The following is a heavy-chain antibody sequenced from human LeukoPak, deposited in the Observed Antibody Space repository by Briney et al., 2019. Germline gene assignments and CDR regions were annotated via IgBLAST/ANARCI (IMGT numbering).Heavy chain of an antibody. Sequence: SVRVSCKASGFTFTSSAMQWVRQARGQRLEWIGWIVVGSGNTNYAQKFQERVTITRDMSTSTAYMELSSLRSEDTAVYYCAAGWVCSGGSCYYYFDYWGQGTLVTVPS. CDR1: GFTFTSSA. CDR3: AAGWVCSGGSCYYYFDY. V-gene: IGHV1-58*02. J-gene: IGHJ4*02. CDR2: IVVGSGNT. D-gene: IGHD2-15*01.